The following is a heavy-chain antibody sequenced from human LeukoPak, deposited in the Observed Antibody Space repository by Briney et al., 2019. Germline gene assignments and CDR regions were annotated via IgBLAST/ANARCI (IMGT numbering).Heavy chain of an antibody. CDR3: AKDYGSSWGLFDY. J-gene: IGHJ4*02. CDR2: IRFDGSNK. V-gene: IGHV3-30*02. D-gene: IGHD6-13*01. CDR1: GFTFSSYG. Sequence: GGSLRLSCVASGFTFSSYGMHWVRQAPGKGLEWVAFIRFDGSNKYYADSVKGRFTISRDNSKNTLYLQMNSLRAEDTAVFYCAKDYGSSWGLFDYWGQGTLVTVSS.